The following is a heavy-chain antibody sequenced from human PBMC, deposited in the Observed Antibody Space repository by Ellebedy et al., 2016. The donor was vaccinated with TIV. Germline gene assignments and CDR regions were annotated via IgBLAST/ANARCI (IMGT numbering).Heavy chain of an antibody. CDR3: AKDMSVGLYTFDM. V-gene: IGHV3-23*01. CDR1: GFTFSKYA. CDR2: IRSGGEST. J-gene: IGHJ3*02. D-gene: IGHD2-2*02. Sequence: GGSLRLXCVASGFTFSKYAMTWVRQAPGKGLEWVSGIRSGGESTYYADSVKGRFTISRDNSKSTLFLQMNSLRVGDTAVYFCAKDMSVGLYTFDMWGQGTMVTVSS.